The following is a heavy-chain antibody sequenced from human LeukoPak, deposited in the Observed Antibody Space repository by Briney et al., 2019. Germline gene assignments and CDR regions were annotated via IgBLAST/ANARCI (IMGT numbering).Heavy chain of an antibody. D-gene: IGHD3-22*01. J-gene: IGHJ4*02. V-gene: IGHV1-2*02. CDR3: ARAIYYDDSSGYYYY. Sequence: ASVKVSCKASAYTFTGYYMHWVRQAPGQGLEWMGWIIPNSGGTNYAQKFQGRVTMTRDTSISTAYMELSRLRSDDTAVYYCARAIYYDDSSGYYYYWGQGTLVTVSS. CDR1: AYTFTGYY. CDR2: IIPNSGGT.